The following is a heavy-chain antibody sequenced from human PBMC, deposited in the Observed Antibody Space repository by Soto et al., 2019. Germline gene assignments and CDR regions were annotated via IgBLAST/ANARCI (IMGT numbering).Heavy chain of an antibody. CDR1: GFTFTRYS. CDR3: ARESEDLTSNFDY. CDR2: ISSTTNYI. Sequence: SLRLSCAASGFTFTRYSMNWVRQAPGKGLELVSSISSTTNYIYYGDSMKGRFTISRDNAKNSLYLEMNSLRAEDTAVYYCARESEDLTSNFDYWGQGXLVTVSS. V-gene: IGHV3-21*06. J-gene: IGHJ4*02.